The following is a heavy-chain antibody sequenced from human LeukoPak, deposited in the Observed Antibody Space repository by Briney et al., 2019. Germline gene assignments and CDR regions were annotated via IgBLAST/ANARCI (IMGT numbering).Heavy chain of an antibody. CDR1: GYTFTTYY. Sequence: GASVRASCKASGYTFTTYYLHWVRQAPGQGLEWMGIVNPSGGSTPYAQNFQGRVTMTRDTSTNTVYMELSSLRSENTAVYYCARAVGATSQFDYWGQGTLVTVSS. CDR3: ARAVGATSQFDY. CDR2: VNPSGGST. D-gene: IGHD1-26*01. J-gene: IGHJ4*02. V-gene: IGHV1-46*01.